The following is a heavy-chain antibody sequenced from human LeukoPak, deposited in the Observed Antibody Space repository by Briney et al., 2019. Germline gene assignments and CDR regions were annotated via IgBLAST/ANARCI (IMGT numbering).Heavy chain of an antibody. CDR3: ARDRTTYYYDSSGYPPYFDY. CDR1: GFTVSSNY. J-gene: IGHJ4*02. V-gene: IGHV3-66*01. Sequence: GGSLRLSCAASGFTVSSNYMSWVRQAPGKGLECVSIIYSGGSTYYADSVKGRFTISRDNSKNTLYLQMNSLRAEDTAVFYCARDRTTYYYDSSGYPPYFDYWGQGTLVTVSS. D-gene: IGHD3-22*01. CDR2: IYSGGST.